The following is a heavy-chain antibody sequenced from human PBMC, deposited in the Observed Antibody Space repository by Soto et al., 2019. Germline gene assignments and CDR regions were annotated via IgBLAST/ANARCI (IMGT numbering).Heavy chain of an antibody. CDR1: GDSISISSYY. D-gene: IGHD1-26*01. CDR2: MYYSGST. CDR3: AAMLIVGATQYYLEY. Sequence: PSETLSLTCTISGDSISISSYYWAWIRQPPGKGLEWIGSMYYSGSTYNNPSLKSRVTMSVDTPKKQFSLILSSVTAADTAVYYCAAMLIVGATQYYLEYWDEGNLVTVSS. J-gene: IGHJ4*01. V-gene: IGHV4-39*01.